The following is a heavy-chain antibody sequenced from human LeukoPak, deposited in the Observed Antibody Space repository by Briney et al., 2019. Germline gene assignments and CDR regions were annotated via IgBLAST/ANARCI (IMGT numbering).Heavy chain of an antibody. CDR2: IIPIFGTA. CDR3: AGADDYGDSYNWFDP. D-gene: IGHD4-17*01. Sequence: ASVKVSCKASGGTFSSYAISWVRQAPGQGLEWVGGIIPIFGTANYAQKFQGRVTITADESTSTAYMELSSLRSEDTAVYYCAGADDYGDSYNWFDPWGQGTLVTVSS. CDR1: GGTFSSYA. V-gene: IGHV1-69*13. J-gene: IGHJ5*02.